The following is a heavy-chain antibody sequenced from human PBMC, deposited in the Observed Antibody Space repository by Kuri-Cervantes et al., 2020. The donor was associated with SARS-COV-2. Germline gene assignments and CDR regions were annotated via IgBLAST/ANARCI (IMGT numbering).Heavy chain of an antibody. V-gene: IGHV3-23*01. D-gene: IGHD1-26*01. CDR3: AKGPVGATGAFDI. CDR1: GFTFSSYA. Sequence: GESLKISCAASGFTFSSYAMSWVRQAPGKGLEWVSAISGSGGSTYYADSVKGRFTISRDNSKNTLYLQMNSLRAEDTAVYYCAKGPVGATGAFDIWGQGTMVTGSS. CDR2: ISGSGGST. J-gene: IGHJ3*02.